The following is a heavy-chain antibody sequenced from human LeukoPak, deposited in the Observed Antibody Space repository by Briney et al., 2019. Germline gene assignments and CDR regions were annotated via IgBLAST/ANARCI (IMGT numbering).Heavy chain of an antibody. D-gene: IGHD3-22*01. CDR2: ISYDGRNE. J-gene: IGHJ4*02. Sequence: GGSLRLSCAASGFTFSIYGMLWVRQAPGKGLEWVAVISYDGRNEYYADSVRGRFTIPRDNSQNTLYLQMNSLRAEDTAVYYCAKKLDDSSGYYSLDYWGQGTLVTVSS. CDR1: GFTFSIYG. CDR3: AKKLDDSSGYYSLDY. V-gene: IGHV3-30*18.